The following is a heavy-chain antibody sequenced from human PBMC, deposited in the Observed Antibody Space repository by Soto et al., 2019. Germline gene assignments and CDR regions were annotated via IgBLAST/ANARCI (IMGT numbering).Heavy chain of an antibody. V-gene: IGHV3-48*01. CDR1: GFTFSSHS. CDR3: ARYYDILTGYYLYYYYYMDV. J-gene: IGHJ6*03. D-gene: IGHD3-9*01. CDR2: ISSSSSTI. Sequence: GGSLRLSCAASGFTFSSHSMNWVRQAPGKGLEWVSYISSSSSTIYYADSVKGRFTISRDNAKNSLYLQMNSLRAEDTAVYYCARYYDILTGYYLYYYYYMDVWGKGTTVTVSS.